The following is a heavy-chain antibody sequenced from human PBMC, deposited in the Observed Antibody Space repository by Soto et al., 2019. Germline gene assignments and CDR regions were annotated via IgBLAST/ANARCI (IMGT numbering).Heavy chain of an antibody. Sequence: PSETLSLTCAVSGYSISSGYFWGWIRQPPGKGLEWIGSIYHSGTTYYNPSLKSRVTISVDTSKNHFSLKLGSVTAADTAVYYCATIEYYYGDCDYWGQGTLVTVSS. CDR1: GYSISSGYF. CDR2: IYHSGTT. CDR3: ATIEYYYGDCDY. D-gene: IGHD3-10*01. V-gene: IGHV4-38-2*01. J-gene: IGHJ4*02.